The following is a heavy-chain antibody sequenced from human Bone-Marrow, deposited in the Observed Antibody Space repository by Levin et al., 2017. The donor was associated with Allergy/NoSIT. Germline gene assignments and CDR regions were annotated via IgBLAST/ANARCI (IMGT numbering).Heavy chain of an antibody. D-gene: IGHD6-19*01. J-gene: IGHJ3*02. CDR3: GKDTGYTSGWGTAIDI. Sequence: GGSLRLSCVTSGFTFDDYAMHWVRQAPGRGLEWVATVSWDSGNVDYADSVLGRFTISRDPAKSSLYLQMNSLGPEDTASYFCGKDTGYTSGWGTAIDIWGQGTMVTVSS. CDR2: VSWDSGNV. CDR1: GFTFDDYA. V-gene: IGHV3-9*01.